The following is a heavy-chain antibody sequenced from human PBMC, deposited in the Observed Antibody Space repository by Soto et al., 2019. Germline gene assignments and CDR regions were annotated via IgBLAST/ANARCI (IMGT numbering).Heavy chain of an antibody. V-gene: IGHV3-23*04. CDR3: AKGSSREGYT. D-gene: IGHD5-12*01. Sequence: VQLVESGGGVVQPGRSLRLSCTASGFTFSNSVMTWVRQAPGKGLDWVSSITASGDVEAYADSVRARFSISRDNSKNTMSLQMSSLRVDDTAVYYCAKGSSREGYTWGQGTLVTVSS. CDR2: ITASGDVE. J-gene: IGHJ5*02. CDR1: GFTFSNSV.